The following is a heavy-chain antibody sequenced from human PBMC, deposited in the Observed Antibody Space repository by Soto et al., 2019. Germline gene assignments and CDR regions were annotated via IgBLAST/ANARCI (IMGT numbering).Heavy chain of an antibody. Sequence: EVQLVESGGGQVKTGGSLRLSCAASGFTFSSYSMNSVRQAPGKGLEWLSSISSSGRHIYYADSLKGRLTISRDNAENSLFLQMNSPRAEDTAVYYCARYSYSSEAFELWGQGTMVTVSS. CDR3: ARYSYSSEAFEL. V-gene: IGHV3-21*01. J-gene: IGHJ3*01. CDR2: ISSSGRHI. CDR1: GFTFSSYS. D-gene: IGHD2-21*01.